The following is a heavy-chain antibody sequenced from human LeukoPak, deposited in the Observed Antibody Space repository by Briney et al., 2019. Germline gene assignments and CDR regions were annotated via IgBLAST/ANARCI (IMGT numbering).Heavy chain of an antibody. CDR2: IYYSGST. CDR1: GGSISSYY. Sequence: SETLSLTCTVSGGSISSYYWSWIRQPPGKGLEWIGYIYYSGSTSYNPSLRSRVTISLDTSKNQFSLRLRAVTAADTAVYYCATCNGGSCYSDLDAFDIWGQGTMVTVSS. D-gene: IGHD2-15*01. J-gene: IGHJ3*02. CDR3: ATCNGGSCYSDLDAFDI. V-gene: IGHV4-59*01.